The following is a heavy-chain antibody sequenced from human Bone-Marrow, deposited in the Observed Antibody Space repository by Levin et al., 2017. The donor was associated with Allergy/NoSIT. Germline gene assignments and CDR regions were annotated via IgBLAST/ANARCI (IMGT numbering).Heavy chain of an antibody. CDR2: INHSGST. Sequence: PSETLSLTCAVYGGTFSNYYWSWIRQPPGKGLEWIGEINHSGSTNYNPSLKSRVTISVDTSKSQFSLELSSVTAADTAVYYCARSYIAVPLLFAMDVWGQGTTVTVSS. V-gene: IGHV4-34*01. J-gene: IGHJ6*02. CDR3: ARSYIAVPLLFAMDV. CDR1: GGTFSNYY. D-gene: IGHD3-10*01.